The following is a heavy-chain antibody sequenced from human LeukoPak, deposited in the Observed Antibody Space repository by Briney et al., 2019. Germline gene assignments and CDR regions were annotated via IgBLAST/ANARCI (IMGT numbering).Heavy chain of an antibody. CDR1: GGSISSGGYS. Sequence: SQTLSLTCAVSGGSISSGGYSWSWIRQPPGKGLEWIGYIYHSGSTYYNPSLKSRVTISVDRSKNQFSLKLSSVTAADTAVYYCARAKATVTLWYFDYWGQGTLVTVSS. CDR3: ARAKATVTLWYFDY. V-gene: IGHV4-30-2*01. CDR2: IYHSGST. J-gene: IGHJ4*02. D-gene: IGHD4-17*01.